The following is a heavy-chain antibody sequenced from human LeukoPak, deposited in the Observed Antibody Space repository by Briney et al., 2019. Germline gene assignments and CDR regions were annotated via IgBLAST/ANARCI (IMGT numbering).Heavy chain of an antibody. Sequence: PGGSLRLSCTASGFAFTEYSMNWVRQVPGKGLEWIAYIGIDSGNTKYADSVTGRLTISANKANNSLYLQMNSLRVEDTAVYYCARDHNYAFDNWGQGTLVSVAS. J-gene: IGHJ4*02. CDR3: ARDHNYAFDN. V-gene: IGHV3-48*01. CDR2: IGIDSGNT. CDR1: GFAFTEYS. D-gene: IGHD1-1*01.